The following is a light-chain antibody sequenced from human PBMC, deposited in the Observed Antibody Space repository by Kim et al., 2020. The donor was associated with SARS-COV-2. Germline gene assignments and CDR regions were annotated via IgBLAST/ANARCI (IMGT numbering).Light chain of an antibody. J-gene: IGKJ5*01. CDR2: GAA. CDR3: QQRSAWSIT. Sequence: LSQAERATLSCRASQSSTTELAWYEQKPGQPAGLLIYGAANGASGVPDRFSASGSGTEFALTISRLQPDDSAVYFCQQRSAWSITFGQGTRLEIK. V-gene: IGKV3-11*01. CDR1: QSSTTE.